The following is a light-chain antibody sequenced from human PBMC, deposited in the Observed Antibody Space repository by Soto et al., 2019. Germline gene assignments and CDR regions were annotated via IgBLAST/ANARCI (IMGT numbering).Light chain of an antibody. CDR3: QQRSNWPHT. CDR2: DAS. Sequence: EIVLTQSPATLYLSPGERATLSCRASQSVSSYLAWYQQKPGQAPRLLIYDASNRATGIPARFSGSESGTDFTLTISSLEPEDLAVYYCQQRSNWPHTFGQGTKLEIK. CDR1: QSVSSY. J-gene: IGKJ2*01. V-gene: IGKV3-11*01.